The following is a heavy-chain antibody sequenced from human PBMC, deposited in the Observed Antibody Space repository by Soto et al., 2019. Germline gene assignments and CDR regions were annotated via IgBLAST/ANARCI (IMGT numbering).Heavy chain of an antibody. CDR3: ANRHVRADPGDYYFDY. CDR2: ISGSGGST. CDR1: GFTFSIYA. V-gene: IGHV3-23*01. D-gene: IGHD7-27*01. J-gene: IGHJ4*02. Sequence: PGGSLRLSCAASGFTFSIYAMSWVRQAPGKGLEWVSAISGSGGSTYYADSVKGRFTISRDNSKNTLYLQMNSLRAEDTAVYYCANRHVRADPGDYYFDYWGQGTLVTVSS.